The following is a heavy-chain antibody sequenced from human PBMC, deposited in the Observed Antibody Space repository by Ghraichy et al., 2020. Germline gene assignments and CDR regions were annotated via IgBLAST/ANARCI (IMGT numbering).Heavy chain of an antibody. Sequence: GESLNISCEASGFFFTTHWMQWVRQVPGKGLVWVARVNYDGSITNYADSVEGRFTVSRDNAKNTVFLQMSSLRADDTAVYYCARTRYSSTWSGAFDFWGQGTTVTVSS. J-gene: IGHJ3*01. D-gene: IGHD6-13*01. CDR1: GFFFTTHW. V-gene: IGHV3-74*01. CDR3: ARTRYSSTWSGAFDF. CDR2: VNYDGSIT.